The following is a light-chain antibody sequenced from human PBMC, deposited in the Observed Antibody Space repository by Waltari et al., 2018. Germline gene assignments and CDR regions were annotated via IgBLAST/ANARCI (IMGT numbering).Light chain of an antibody. Sequence: DIVMTQSPLSLPVTPGEPASISCRSSQSLLHSNGYNYLDWYLQKPGQSPQLLIYLGSNRASGVPDRLSGSGSGTDFTLKISRVEAEDVGVYYCMQALKTPPTFGQGTKVEIK. CDR3: MQALKTPPT. CDR2: LGS. J-gene: IGKJ1*01. CDR1: QSLLHSNGYNY. V-gene: IGKV2-28*01.